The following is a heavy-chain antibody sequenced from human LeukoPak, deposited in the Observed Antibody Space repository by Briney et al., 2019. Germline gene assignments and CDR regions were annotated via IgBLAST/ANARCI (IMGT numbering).Heavy chain of an antibody. Sequence: TSETLSLTCTVSGGSISTYYWSWIRQPAGKGLEWIGRIYTSGNTNYNPSLKSRVTISVDTSKNQFSLKLSSVTAADTAVYYCARDSYFDWSYYFDYWGQGTLVTVSS. J-gene: IGHJ4*02. V-gene: IGHV4-4*07. CDR1: GGSISTYY. CDR3: ARDSYFDWSYYFDY. CDR2: IYTSGNT. D-gene: IGHD3-9*01.